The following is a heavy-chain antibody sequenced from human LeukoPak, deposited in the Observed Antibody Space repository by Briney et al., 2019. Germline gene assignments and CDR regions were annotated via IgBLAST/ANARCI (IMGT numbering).Heavy chain of an antibody. Sequence: GGSLRLSCAASGFTFDDYAMHWVRQAPGKGLEWVSGISWNSGSIGYADSVKGRLTISRDNAKNSLYLQMNSLRAEDTALYYCAKLAYCSSTSCYWWKAFDIWGQGTMVTVSS. V-gene: IGHV3-9*01. J-gene: IGHJ3*02. CDR2: ISWNSGSI. CDR3: AKLAYCSSTSCYWWKAFDI. D-gene: IGHD2-2*01. CDR1: GFTFDDYA.